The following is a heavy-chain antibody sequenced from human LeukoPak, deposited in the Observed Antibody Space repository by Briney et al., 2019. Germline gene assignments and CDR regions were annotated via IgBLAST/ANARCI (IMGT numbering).Heavy chain of an antibody. CDR1: GGSISSYY. V-gene: IGHV4-4*07. CDR2: IHTSGST. CDR3: ARDRYYYDSSGYLFDY. D-gene: IGHD3-22*01. J-gene: IGHJ4*02. Sequence: SETLSLTCTVSGGSISSYYWTWIRQPAGKGLEWIGRIHTSGSTNYNPSLKSRVAMSVDTSKNQFSLKLTSVTAADTAVYYCARDRYYYDSSGYLFDYWGQGTLVTVSS.